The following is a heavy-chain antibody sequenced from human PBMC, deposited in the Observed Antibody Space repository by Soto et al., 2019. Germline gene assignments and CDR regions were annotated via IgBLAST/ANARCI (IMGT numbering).Heavy chain of an antibody. CDR1: GGSISSGDYY. CDR3: ASRKSSPYFDY. D-gene: IGHD3-10*01. Sequence: PSETLSLTCTVSGGSISSGDYYWSWIRQPPGKGLEWIGNIYYSGSTYYNPSLKSRVTISIDTSKNQFSLKLSSVTAADTAVYYCASRKSSPYFDYWGQGTPVTVSS. V-gene: IGHV4-30-4*01. CDR2: IYYSGST. J-gene: IGHJ4*02.